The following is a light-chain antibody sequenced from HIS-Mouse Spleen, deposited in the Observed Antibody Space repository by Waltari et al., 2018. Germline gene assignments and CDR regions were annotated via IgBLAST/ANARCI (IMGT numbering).Light chain of an antibody. J-gene: IGLJ3*02. CDR2: DGR. CDR1: NMGRKS. CDR3: QVWDSSSDHWV. Sequence: SYVLTQPPSVSVAPGQTARITCGGNNMGRKSVHWYQQKPGQAPVLVVEDGRDRPSGIPEGFSGSNSGNTATLTIRRVEAGDEADYYCQVWDSSSDHWVFGGGTKLTVL. V-gene: IGLV3-21*02.